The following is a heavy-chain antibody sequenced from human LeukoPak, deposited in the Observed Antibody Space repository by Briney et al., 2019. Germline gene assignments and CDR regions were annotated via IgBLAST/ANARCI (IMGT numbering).Heavy chain of an antibody. CDR1: GGSISSSSYY. CDR2: IHHGGST. J-gene: IGHJ4*02. CDR3: ARGLRSGMLGVVEYYFDY. D-gene: IGHD3-3*01. Sequence: SETLSLTCTVSGGSISSSSYYWGWIRQSPGKGLEWIGSIHHGGSTYYNPSLKSRVTISVDTSKNQFSLKLSSVTAADTAVYYCARGLRSGMLGVVEYYFDYWGQGTLVTVSS. V-gene: IGHV4-39*07.